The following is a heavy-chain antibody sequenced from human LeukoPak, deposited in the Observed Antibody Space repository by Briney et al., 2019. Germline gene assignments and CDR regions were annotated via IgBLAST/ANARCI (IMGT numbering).Heavy chain of an antibody. CDR3: AREACGGYCRFDY. Sequence: SETLSLTCTVSGDSISNYYWSWIRQPPGKGLEWIGYIYYSGSTNYNPSHKSRVAISVDTSKNQFSLKLSSLTAADTAVYYCAREACGGYCRFDYWGQGTLVTVSS. CDR1: GDSISNYY. J-gene: IGHJ4*02. D-gene: IGHD2-21*02. V-gene: IGHV4-59*01. CDR2: IYYSGST.